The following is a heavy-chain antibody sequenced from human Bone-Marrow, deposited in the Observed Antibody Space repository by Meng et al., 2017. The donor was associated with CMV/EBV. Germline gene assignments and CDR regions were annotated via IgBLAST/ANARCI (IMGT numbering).Heavy chain of an antibody. D-gene: IGHD3-16*02. CDR2: INPHSGGT. CDR3: AKNGRGYSYVLYAMAL. Sequence: ASVKVSCKAAGYTFTGYYIHWVRQAPGQGLEWMGWINPHSGGTKYAQSFQGRVTMTRDTSTSTVSMELSGLRSDDTAVYFCAKNGRGYSYVLYAMALWGQGTTVTVSS. CDR1: GYTFTGYY. V-gene: IGHV1-2*02. J-gene: IGHJ6*02.